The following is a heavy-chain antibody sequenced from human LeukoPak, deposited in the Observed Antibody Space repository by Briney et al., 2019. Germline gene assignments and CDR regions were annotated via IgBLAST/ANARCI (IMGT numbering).Heavy chain of an antibody. CDR3: AKGLNYDILTGYPDAFDI. CDR2: ISRSSGYI. V-gene: IGHV3-21*04. J-gene: IGHJ3*02. Sequence: GGSLRLSCAASGFTFSSYSMNWVRQAPGKGLEWVSSISRSSGYIYYADSVKGRFTISRDNAKNTLYLQMNSLRAEDTAVYYGAKGLNYDILTGYPDAFDIWGQGRMVTVSS. CDR1: GFTFSSYS. D-gene: IGHD3-9*01.